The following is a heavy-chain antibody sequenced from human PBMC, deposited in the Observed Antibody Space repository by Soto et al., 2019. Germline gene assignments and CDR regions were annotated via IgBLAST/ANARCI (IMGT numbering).Heavy chain of an antibody. D-gene: IGHD2-2*01. CDR2: ISSNGGAA. CDR1: EFTFSSFA. V-gene: IGHV3-23*01. CDR3: ALLDNVSSGTQV. Sequence: GGSLRLSCAASEFTFSSFAMIWVRQAPGKGLEWVSAISSNGGAAYYADSVKGRLTVSRDNSKNTLYLQMNSLRAEDTAEYYCALLDNVSSGTQVWGQGTLVTVSS. J-gene: IGHJ4*02.